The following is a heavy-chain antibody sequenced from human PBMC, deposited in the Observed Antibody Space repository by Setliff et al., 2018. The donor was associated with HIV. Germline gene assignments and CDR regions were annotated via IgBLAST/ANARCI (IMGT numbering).Heavy chain of an antibody. V-gene: IGHV3-7*01. CDR1: GFMFSDYW. Sequence: GGSLRLSCAGSGFMFSDYWLHWVRQAPGKGLEWVADIKDDESEKYYVDSVRGRFTISRDNARNSLFLQMNNLRADDTAVYFCVRDRSDYLDFLTGYYGRDYWGQGTQVTVSS. J-gene: IGHJ4*02. CDR2: IKDDESEK. D-gene: IGHD3-9*01. CDR3: VRDRSDYLDFLTGYYGRDY.